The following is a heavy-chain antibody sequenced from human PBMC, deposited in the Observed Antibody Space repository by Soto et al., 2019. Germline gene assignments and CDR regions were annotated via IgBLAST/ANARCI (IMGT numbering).Heavy chain of an antibody. Sequence: QITLKESGPTLVKPTQTLTLTCTFSGFSLSTSGVGVGWIRQPPGNALEWLALIYWDDDKRYSPSLKSRLTINKDTSKNQVVLTMTNMYPVDTATYYCAHQRSWFDPWGQGTLVTVSS. CDR3: AHQRSWFDP. V-gene: IGHV2-5*02. J-gene: IGHJ5*02. CDR1: GFSLSTSGVG. CDR2: IYWDDDK.